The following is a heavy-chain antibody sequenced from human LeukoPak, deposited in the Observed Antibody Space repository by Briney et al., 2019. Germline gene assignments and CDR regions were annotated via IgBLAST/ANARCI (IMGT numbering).Heavy chain of an antibody. V-gene: IGHV4-31*03. CDR2: KYYSGSA. CDR3: ATPYCSSISCLDVFNV. J-gene: IGHJ3*01. CDR1: GVSVSDGRYY. D-gene: IGHD2-2*01. Sequence: PSETLSLTCNVYGVSVSDGRYYWTWIRQHPGKGLEWIGYKYYSGSAKYNPSLKSRLTISIDTSKNQFSLQLSSVTAAATGTYYCATPYCSSISCLDVFNVWGQGTRVTVSS.